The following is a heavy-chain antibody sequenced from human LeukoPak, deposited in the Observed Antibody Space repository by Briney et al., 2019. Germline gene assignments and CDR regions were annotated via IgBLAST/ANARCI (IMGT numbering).Heavy chain of an antibody. CDR2: MYYSGST. CDR1: GGSISSGTYY. Sequence: SETLSLTCTVSGGSISSGTYYWGWIRQPPGKGLEWLGSMYYSGSTQYNPALKSRVTISVDTSKNQFSLRLSSVTAADTALYYCAKDIWGGTVVRIGDAFHIWGQGTLVTVSS. V-gene: IGHV4-39*07. J-gene: IGHJ3*02. D-gene: IGHD3-10*01. CDR3: AKDIWGGTVVRIGDAFHI.